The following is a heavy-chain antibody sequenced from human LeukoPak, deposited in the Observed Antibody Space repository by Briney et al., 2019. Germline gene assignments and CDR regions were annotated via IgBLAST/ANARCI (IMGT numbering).Heavy chain of an antibody. CDR2: ISSSNSYI. J-gene: IGHJ6*02. CDR1: GFTFSSYS. CDR3: ARDRQWLVGGYYYYYYGMDV. Sequence: GGSLRLSCAASGFTFSSYSMNWVRQAPGKGLEWVSSISSSNSYIYYADSVKGRFTISRDNAKNSLYLQMNSLRAEDTAVYYCARDRQWLVGGYYYYYYGMDVWGQGTTVTVSS. D-gene: IGHD6-19*01. V-gene: IGHV3-21*01.